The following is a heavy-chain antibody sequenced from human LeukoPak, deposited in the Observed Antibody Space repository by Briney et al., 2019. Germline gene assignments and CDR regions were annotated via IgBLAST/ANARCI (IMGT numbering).Heavy chain of an antibody. Sequence: GGSLRLSCTASGFTFSGYAMNWVRQAPGKGLEWVSSISSSDYYINYAESVEGRFSISRNNAENLLYLQMNSLRAEDTAIDYCDFGAGWTFWGQGPLVTVSS. CDR3: DFGAGWTF. CDR2: ISSSDYYI. CDR1: GFTFSGYA. D-gene: IGHD3-3*01. V-gene: IGHV3-21*01. J-gene: IGHJ4*02.